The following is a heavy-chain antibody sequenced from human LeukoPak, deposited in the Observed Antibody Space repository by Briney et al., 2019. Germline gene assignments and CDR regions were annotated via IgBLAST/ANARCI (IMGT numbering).Heavy chain of an antibody. D-gene: IGHD3-16*02. J-gene: IGHJ4*02. Sequence: ASVKVSCKASGYTFTSYDINWVRQATGQGLEWMGWMNPNSGNTGYAQKFQGRVTMTRNTSISTAYMELSSLRSEDTAVCYCARGYYDYVWGSYPLDYWGQGTLVTVSS. CDR3: ARGYYDYVWGSYPLDY. CDR2: MNPNSGNT. CDR1: GYTFTSYD. V-gene: IGHV1-8*01.